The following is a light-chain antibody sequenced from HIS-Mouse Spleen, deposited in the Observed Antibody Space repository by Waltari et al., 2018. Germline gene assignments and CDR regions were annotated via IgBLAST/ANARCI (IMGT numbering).Light chain of an antibody. Sequence: QSAPTQPRSVSGSPGQSVTISCTGTSSDVGGYNYVSWYQQHTGKAPKPMIYDVSKRPSGVPDRFSGSKSGNTASLTISGLQAEDEADYYCCSYAGSYTVVFGGGTKLTVL. CDR3: CSYAGSYTVV. CDR1: SSDVGGYNY. J-gene: IGLJ2*01. CDR2: DVS. V-gene: IGLV2-11*01.